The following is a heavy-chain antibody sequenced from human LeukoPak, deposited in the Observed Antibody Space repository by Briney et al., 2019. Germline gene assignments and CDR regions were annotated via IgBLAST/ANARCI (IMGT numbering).Heavy chain of an antibody. CDR1: GGSISSYY. Sequence: SETLSLTCTVSGGSISSYYWSWIRQPPGKGLEWIGYIYYSGSTNYNPSLKSRVTISVDTSKNQLSLKLSSVTAADTAVYYCARDHRNAFDIWGQGTMVTVSS. CDR2: IYYSGST. J-gene: IGHJ3*02. CDR3: ARDHRNAFDI. V-gene: IGHV4-59*01.